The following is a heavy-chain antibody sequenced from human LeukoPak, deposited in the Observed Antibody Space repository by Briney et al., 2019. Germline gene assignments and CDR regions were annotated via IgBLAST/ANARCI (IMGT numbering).Heavy chain of an antibody. CDR3: AREAGDIVVVPAAPDPKTNAFDI. V-gene: IGHV1-46*01. J-gene: IGHJ3*02. D-gene: IGHD2-2*01. Sequence: GASVKVSCKASGYTFTSYYMHWVRQAPGQGLEWMGIINPSGGSTSYAQKFQGRVTMTRDTSTSTVYMELSSLRSEDTAVYYCAREAGDIVVVPAAPDPKTNAFDIWGQGTMVTVSS. CDR2: INPSGGST. CDR1: GYTFTSYY.